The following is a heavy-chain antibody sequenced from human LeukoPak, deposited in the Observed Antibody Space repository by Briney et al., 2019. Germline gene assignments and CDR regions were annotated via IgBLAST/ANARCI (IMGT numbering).Heavy chain of an antibody. CDR1: GYTFTSYG. D-gene: IGHD3-22*01. CDR2: ISAYNGNT. CDR3: ASFPHFYDTPIGFFDY. Sequence: ASVKVSCKASGYTFTSYGISWVRQAPGQGLEWMGWISAYNGNTNYAQKLQGRVTMTTDTSTSTAYMELRSLRSDDTAVYYCASFPHFYDTPIGFFDYWGQGTLVTVSS. J-gene: IGHJ4*02. V-gene: IGHV1-18*01.